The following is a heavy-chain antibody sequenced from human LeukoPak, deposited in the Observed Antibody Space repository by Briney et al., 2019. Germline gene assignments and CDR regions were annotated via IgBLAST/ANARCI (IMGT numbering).Heavy chain of an antibody. CDR2: INPSGGST. D-gene: IGHD3-16*01. V-gene: IGHV1-46*01. Sequence: ASVKVSCKTSGYTFTSYYKHWVRQTPGQGLEWMGIINPSGGSTSYAQKFQGRVSMTRDTSTSTVYMELSSLRSEDTAVYYCARRGGGFDYWGQGTLVTVSS. CDR1: GYTFTSYY. CDR3: ARRGGGFDY. J-gene: IGHJ4*02.